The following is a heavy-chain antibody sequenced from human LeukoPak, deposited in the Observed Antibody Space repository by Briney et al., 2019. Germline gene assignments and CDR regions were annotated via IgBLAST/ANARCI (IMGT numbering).Heavy chain of an antibody. D-gene: IGHD3-10*01. CDR3: ARGAITMVRGVQGVGY. Sequence: ASVKVSCKASGYTFTSYAMNWVRQAPGQGLEWMGWINTNTGNPTYAQGFTGRFVFSLDTSVSTAYLQISSLKAEDTAVYYCARGAITMVRGVQGVGYWGQGTLVTVSS. CDR1: GYTFTSYA. CDR2: INTNTGNP. V-gene: IGHV7-4-1*02. J-gene: IGHJ4*02.